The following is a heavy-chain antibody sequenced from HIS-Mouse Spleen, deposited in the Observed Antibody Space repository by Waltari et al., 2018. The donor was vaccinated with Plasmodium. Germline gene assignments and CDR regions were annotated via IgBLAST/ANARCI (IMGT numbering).Heavy chain of an antibody. CDR1: CCSIRISRYY. V-gene: IGHV4-39*07. D-gene: IGHD1-7*01. CDR2: IYYSGST. Sequence: QLQLQESGPGLVKPSETLSLTSPVSCCSIRISRYYWGWFRQPPGKGLEWIGSIYYSGSTYYNPSLKSRVTISVDTSKNQFSLKLSSVTAADTAVYYCARDRITGTSYFDYWGQGTLVTVSS. J-gene: IGHJ4*02. CDR3: ARDRITGTSYFDY.